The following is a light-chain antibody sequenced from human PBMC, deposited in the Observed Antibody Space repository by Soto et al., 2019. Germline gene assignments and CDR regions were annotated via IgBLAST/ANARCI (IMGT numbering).Light chain of an antibody. V-gene: IGKV2-28*01. Sequence: DIVMTQSPDSLPVTPGEPASISCRSSQSLLHSNGYNYLDWYLQKPGQSPQLLIYLGSNRASGVPDRFSGSGSGTDFTLKISRVEAEDVGVYYCMQALQTSITFGQGTRLEIK. CDR3: MQALQTSIT. J-gene: IGKJ5*01. CDR1: QSLLHSNGYNY. CDR2: LGS.